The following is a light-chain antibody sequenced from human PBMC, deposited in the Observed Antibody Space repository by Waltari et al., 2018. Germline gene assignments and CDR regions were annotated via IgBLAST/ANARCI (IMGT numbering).Light chain of an antibody. CDR1: QSISSW. CDR2: DAS. Sequence: DIQMTQSPSTLSASVGDRVTITCRASQSISSWLAWYQQKPGKAPKLLIYDASSWESGVPSRVSGSGSGTEFTLTISSLQPDDFATYYCQQYNSYSTLTFGGGTKVEIK. J-gene: IGKJ4*01. CDR3: QQYNSYSTLT. V-gene: IGKV1-5*01.